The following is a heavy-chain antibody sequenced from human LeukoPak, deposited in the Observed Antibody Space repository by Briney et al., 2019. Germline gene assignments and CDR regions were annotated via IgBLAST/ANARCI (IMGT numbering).Heavy chain of an antibody. CDR1: GGSISSGGYY. J-gene: IGHJ4*02. Sequence: SETLSLTCTVSGGSISSGGYYWSWIRQHPGKRLEWIGYIYYSGSTYYNPSLKSRVTISVDTSKNQFSLKLTSVTAADTAVYYCASLSISSGYFFDYWGQGTLVTVSS. CDR3: ASLSISSGYFFDY. CDR2: IYYSGST. D-gene: IGHD3-22*01. V-gene: IGHV4-31*03.